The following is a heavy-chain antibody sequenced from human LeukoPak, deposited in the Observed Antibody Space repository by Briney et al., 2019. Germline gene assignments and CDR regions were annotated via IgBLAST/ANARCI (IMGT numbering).Heavy chain of an antibody. CDR3: ARGNPYCSSASCYNY. CDR1: GGTFSSYA. J-gene: IGHJ4*02. V-gene: IGHV1-69*13. CDR2: IIPIFGTA. D-gene: IGHD2-2*02. Sequence: SVKVSCKASGGTFSSYAISWVRQAPGQGLEWMGGIIPIFGTANYAQKFQGRVTITADESTSTAYMELSSLRSEDTAVYYCARGNPYCSSASCYNYWGQGTLVTVSA.